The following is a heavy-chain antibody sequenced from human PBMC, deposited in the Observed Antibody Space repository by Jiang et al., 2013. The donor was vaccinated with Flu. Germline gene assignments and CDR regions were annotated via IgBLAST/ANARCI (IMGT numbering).Heavy chain of an antibody. CDR3: ARRPMRSAYAFDI. Sequence: GLVKPSETLSLTCTASGDSISAHYWSWIRQPPGKGLEWIGFISYSGSTKYNPSLSSRLTVSMDTSKNQFSLKLTSVTAADAAVYYCARRPMRSAYAFDIWGQGTMVTVSS. J-gene: IGHJ3*02. D-gene: IGHD3-22*01. CDR2: ISYSGST. CDR1: GDSISAHY. V-gene: IGHV4-59*08.